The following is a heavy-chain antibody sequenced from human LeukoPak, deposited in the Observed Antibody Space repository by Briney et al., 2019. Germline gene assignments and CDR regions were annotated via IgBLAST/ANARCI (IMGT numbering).Heavy chain of an antibody. CDR2: INHSGST. CDR1: GGSFSGYY. D-gene: IGHD3-10*01. V-gene: IGHV4-34*01. J-gene: IGHJ4*02. CDR3: ARGTMVRGVIRHFDY. Sequence: KPSETLSLTCAVYGGSFSGYYWSWIRQPPGKGLEWIGEINHSGSTTYNPSLKSRVTISVDTSKNQFSLKLNSVTAADTAVYYCARGTMVRGVIRHFDYWGQGTLVTVSS.